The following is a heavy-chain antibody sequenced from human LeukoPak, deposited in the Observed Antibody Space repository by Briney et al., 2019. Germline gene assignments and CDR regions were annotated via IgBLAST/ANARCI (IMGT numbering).Heavy chain of an antibody. D-gene: IGHD3-3*01. Sequence: ASVKVSCKASGYTFTSYGIRWVRQAPGQGLEGMGWISAYNGNTNYARKLHGRLTMTTDTSTSTAYVELRSLRSDRAAVYYCASDSEPYGYDFWSGYYSYYFDYWGQGTLVTVSS. J-gene: IGHJ4*02. CDR2: ISAYNGNT. V-gene: IGHV1-18*01. CDR1: GYTFTSYG. CDR3: ASDSEPYGYDFWSGYYSYYFDY.